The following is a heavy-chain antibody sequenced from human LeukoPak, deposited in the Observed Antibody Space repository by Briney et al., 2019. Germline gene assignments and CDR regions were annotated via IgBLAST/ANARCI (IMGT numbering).Heavy chain of an antibody. CDR1: GFTFSSYG. CDR2: IWYDGSNK. Sequence: PGGSLRLSCAASGFTFSSYGMHWVRQAPGKGLEWVAVIWYDGSNKYYADSVKGRFTISRDNSKNTLYLQMNSLRAEDTAVYYCAKSGIVATIPLDYWGQGTLVTLSS. CDR3: AKSGIVATIPLDY. D-gene: IGHD5-12*01. J-gene: IGHJ4*02. V-gene: IGHV3-33*06.